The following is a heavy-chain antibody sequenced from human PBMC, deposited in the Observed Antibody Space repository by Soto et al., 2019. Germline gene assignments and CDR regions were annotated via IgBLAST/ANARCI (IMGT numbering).Heavy chain of an antibody. D-gene: IGHD4-4*01. CDR2: IYYSGST. CDR3: ARSNRDYGTDV. V-gene: IGHV4-28*01. CDR1: GYSISSSNW. J-gene: IGHJ6*02. Sequence: QVQLQESGPGLVKPSDTLSLTCAVSGYSISSSNWWGWIRQPPGKGLEWIGYIYYSGSTYYNPSLKSRFIVSGYTSKNQCCLKLSSVTAMDTAVYHCARSNRDYGTDVWGQGTTVTVSS.